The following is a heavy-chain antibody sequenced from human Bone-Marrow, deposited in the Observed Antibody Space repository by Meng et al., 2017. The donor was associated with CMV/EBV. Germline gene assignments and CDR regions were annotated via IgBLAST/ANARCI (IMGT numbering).Heavy chain of an antibody. D-gene: IGHD2-2*01. CDR1: GYTFTSYG. CDR2: ISAYNGNT. V-gene: IGHV1-18*01. J-gene: IGHJ3*02. CDR3: AGEGCSSTSCYLRGFDAVDI. Sequence: ASVKVSCKASGYTFTSYGISWVRQAPGQGLEWMGWISAYNGNTNYAQKLQGRVTMTKDTSTSTAYMEMRSLGSDDTAVYYGAGEGCSSTSCYLRGFDAVDIWGQGTMVTVSS.